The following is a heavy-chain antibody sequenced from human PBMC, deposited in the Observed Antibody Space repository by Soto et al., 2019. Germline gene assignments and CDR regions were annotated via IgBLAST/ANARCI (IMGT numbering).Heavy chain of an antibody. J-gene: IGHJ5*02. CDR1: GGSISSGGYY. CDR3: ASTGTWGSKAVPAAMEGGVNWFDP. D-gene: IGHD2-2*01. Sequence: QVQLQESGPGLVKPSQTLSLTCTVSGGSISSGGYYWSWIRQHPGKGLEWIGYIYYSGSTYYNPSLKIPVTISADTSKHQVPRKLSAVTAADTAVYDCASTGTWGSKAVPAAMEGGVNWFDPWGQGTLVTVSS. CDR2: IYYSGST. V-gene: IGHV4-31*01.